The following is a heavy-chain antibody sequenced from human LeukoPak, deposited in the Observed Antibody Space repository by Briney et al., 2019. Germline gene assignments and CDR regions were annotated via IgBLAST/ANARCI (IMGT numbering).Heavy chain of an antibody. V-gene: IGHV4-59*01. J-gene: IGHJ6*03. D-gene: IGHD2-21*02. CDR1: GSSISSYY. CDR2: IYYSGTT. Sequence: SETLSLTCTVSGSSISSYYWSWIRQPPGKGLEWVGYIYYSGTTNYNPSLKSRVTISVDTSKNRFSLKLSSVTTADTAVYYCARGVTDKVRDNYYYYMDVWRKGTTVTVSS. CDR3: ARGVTDKVRDNYYYYMDV.